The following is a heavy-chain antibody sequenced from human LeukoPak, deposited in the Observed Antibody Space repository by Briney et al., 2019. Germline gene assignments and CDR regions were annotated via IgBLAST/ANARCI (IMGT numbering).Heavy chain of an antibody. CDR3: ARAPGSAYYPYYYMDV. V-gene: IGHV4-59*01. CDR1: GGSISNYY. D-gene: IGHD6-19*01. CDR2: IYYAGST. J-gene: IGHJ6*03. Sequence: PSETLSLTCTVSGGSISNYYWSWIRQPPGKGLEWIGYIYYAGSTNYNPSLKSRATISVDTSKNQFSLNLNSVTAADTAEYYCARAPGSAYYPYYYMDVWGKGTTVTVSS.